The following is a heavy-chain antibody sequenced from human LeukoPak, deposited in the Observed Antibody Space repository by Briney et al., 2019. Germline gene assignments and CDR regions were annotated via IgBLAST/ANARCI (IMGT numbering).Heavy chain of an antibody. CDR3: AKERPPLWFGELLKRNWFDP. D-gene: IGHD3-10*01. V-gene: IGHV3-30*18. J-gene: IGHJ5*02. Sequence: GGSLRLSCAASGLMFSTSGMHWVRQAPGKGLEWVAVISYDGSNKYYADSVKGRFTISRDNSKNTLYLQMNSLRAEDTAVYYCAKERPPLWFGELLKRNWFDPWGQGTLVTVSS. CDR2: ISYDGSNK. CDR1: GLMFSTSG.